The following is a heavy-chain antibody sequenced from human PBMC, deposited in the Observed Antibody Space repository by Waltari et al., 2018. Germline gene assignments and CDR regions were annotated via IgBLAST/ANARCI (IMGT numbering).Heavy chain of an antibody. CDR1: GYTVTGHY. Sequence: QVQLVQSGAEVRKPGASAKVSCQASGYTVTGHYMHWVRQAPGQGLEWMGRINPNSGGTNYAQKFQGRVTMTRDTSISTAYMELSRLRSDDTAVYYCARIFTGTVFYHWGQGTLVTVSS. V-gene: IGHV1-2*06. CDR3: ARIFTGTVFYH. CDR2: INPNSGGT. J-gene: IGHJ4*02. D-gene: IGHD1-1*01.